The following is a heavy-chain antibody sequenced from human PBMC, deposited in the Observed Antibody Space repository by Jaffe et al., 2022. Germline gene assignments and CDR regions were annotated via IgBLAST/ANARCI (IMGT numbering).Heavy chain of an antibody. CDR3: AHRRVTMVRGWYYFDY. Sequence: QITLKESGPTLVKPTQTLTLTCTFSGFSLSTSGVGVGWIRQPPGKALEWLALIYWDDDKRYSPSLKSRLTITKDTSKNQVVLTMTNMDPVDTATYYCAHRRVTMVRGWYYFDYWGQGTLVTVSS. CDR2: IYWDDDK. J-gene: IGHJ4*02. D-gene: IGHD3-10*01. CDR1: GFSLSTSGVG. V-gene: IGHV2-5*02.